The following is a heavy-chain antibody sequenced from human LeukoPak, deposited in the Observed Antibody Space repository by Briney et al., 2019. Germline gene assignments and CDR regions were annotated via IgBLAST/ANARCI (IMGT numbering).Heavy chain of an antibody. CDR3: ARATYYYGSGSPGGYFDY. D-gene: IGHD3-10*01. CDR2: ISSGGSSM. CDR1: GFTFSSYE. V-gene: IGHV3-48*03. Sequence: GGSLRLSCAASGFTFSSYEMNWVRQAPGKGLEWVSFISSGGSSMYYVDSVKGRFTISRDNAKNSLYLQMNSLRAEDTAVYYCARATYYYGSGSPGGYFDYWGQGTLVTVSS. J-gene: IGHJ4*02.